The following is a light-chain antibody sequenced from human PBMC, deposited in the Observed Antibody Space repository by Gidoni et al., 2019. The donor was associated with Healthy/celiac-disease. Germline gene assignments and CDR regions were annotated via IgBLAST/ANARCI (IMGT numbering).Light chain of an antibody. CDR3: QQYGSSPLT. CDR1: QSVSSSY. Sequence: VLTQSPGTLSLSPGERATLSCRASQSVSSSYLAWYQQKPGQAPRLLIYGASSRATGIPDRFSGSGSGTDFTLTISRLEPEDFAVYYCQQYGSSPLTFGGGTKVEIK. V-gene: IGKV3-20*01. J-gene: IGKJ4*01. CDR2: GAS.